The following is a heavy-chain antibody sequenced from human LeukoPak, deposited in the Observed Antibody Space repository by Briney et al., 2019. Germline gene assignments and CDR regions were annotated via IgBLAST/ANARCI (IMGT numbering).Heavy chain of an antibody. CDR1: GFTFSSYE. D-gene: IGHD1-14*01. J-gene: IGHJ3*02. Sequence: GGSLRLSCAASGFTFSSYEMNWVRQAPGKGLEWVSYISSSGSTIYYADSVKGRFTISRDNAKNSLYLQMNSLRAEDTAVYYCAPIIRDAFDIWGQGTMVTVSS. V-gene: IGHV3-48*03. CDR3: APIIRDAFDI. CDR2: ISSSGSTI.